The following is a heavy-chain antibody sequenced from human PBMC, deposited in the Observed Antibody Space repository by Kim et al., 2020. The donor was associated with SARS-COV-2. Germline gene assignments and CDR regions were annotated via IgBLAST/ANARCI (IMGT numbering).Heavy chain of an antibody. Sequence: ASVKVSCKASGYTFTSYDINWVRQATGQGLEWMGWMNPNSGNTGYAQKFQGRVTMTRNTSISTAYMELSSLRSEDTAVYYCARGELRYFDWLLDPWGQGTLVTVSS. V-gene: IGHV1-8*01. D-gene: IGHD3-9*01. CDR2: MNPNSGNT. J-gene: IGHJ5*02. CDR3: ARGELRYFDWLLDP. CDR1: GYTFTSYD.